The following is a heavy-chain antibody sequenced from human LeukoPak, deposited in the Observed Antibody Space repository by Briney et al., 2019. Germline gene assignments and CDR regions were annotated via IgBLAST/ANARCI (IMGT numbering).Heavy chain of an antibody. CDR2: ISAYNGNT. CDR1: GYTFTSYG. J-gene: IGHJ4*02. Sequence: GASVKVSCKASGYTFTSYGISWVRQAPGQGLEWMGWISAYNGNTNYAQKLQGRVTMTTDTSTSTAYMELRSLRSDDTAVYYCARASSYGSGSYDSDYWGQGTLVTVSS. CDR3: ARASSYGSGSYDSDY. D-gene: IGHD3-10*01. V-gene: IGHV1-18*04.